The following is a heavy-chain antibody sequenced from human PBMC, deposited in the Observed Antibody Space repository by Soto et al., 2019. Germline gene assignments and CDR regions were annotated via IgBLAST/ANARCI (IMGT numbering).Heavy chain of an antibody. D-gene: IGHD3-22*01. CDR2: IIPIFGTA. J-gene: IGHJ4*02. V-gene: IGHV1-69*01. CDR3: ASWGYYYDSSGYYRNGFDY. Sequence: QVQLVQSGAEVKKPGSSVKVSCKASGGTFSSYAISWVRQAPGQGLEWMGGIIPIFGTANYAQKFQGRVTFTADESTRTAYMELSRLRSEDTAVYYCASWGYYYDSSGYYRNGFDYWGQGTLVTVSS. CDR1: GGTFSSYA.